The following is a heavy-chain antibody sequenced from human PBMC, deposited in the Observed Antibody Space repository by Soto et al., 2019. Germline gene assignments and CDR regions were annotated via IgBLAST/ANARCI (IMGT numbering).Heavy chain of an antibody. Sequence: ASVKVSCKASGGTFSSYAISWVRQAPGQGLEWMGGIIPIFGTANYAQKFQGRVTITADESTSTAYMELSSLRSEDTAVYYCARDPTWYSSSAGYYCYGMDVWG. V-gene: IGHV1-69*13. CDR3: ARDPTWYSSSAGYYCYGMDV. CDR1: GGTFSSYA. D-gene: IGHD6-6*01. CDR2: IIPIFGTA. J-gene: IGHJ6*02.